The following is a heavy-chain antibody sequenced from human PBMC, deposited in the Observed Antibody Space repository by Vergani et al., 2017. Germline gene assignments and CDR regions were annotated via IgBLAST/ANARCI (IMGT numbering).Heavy chain of an antibody. CDR2: IYDSGDT. V-gene: IGHV4-38-2*01. Sequence: QVQLQESGPGLVEPSETLSLTCAVSGYSIRNGYYWGWIRQPPGKGLEWIGYIYDSGDTKYNPSLKSRVTMSLDTSKNQFSLNLYSVTAAATAVYYCARGALWWLRQIDSWGQGTLVTVSS. CDR3: ARGALWWLRQIDS. CDR1: GYSIRNGYY. D-gene: IGHD2-21*01. J-gene: IGHJ4*02.